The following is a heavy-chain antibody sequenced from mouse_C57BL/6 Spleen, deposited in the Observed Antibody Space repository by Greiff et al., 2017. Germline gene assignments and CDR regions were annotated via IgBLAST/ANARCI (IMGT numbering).Heavy chain of an antibody. V-gene: IGHV1-39*01. CDR3: ARYYYGSSMYYFDY. J-gene: IGHJ2*01. Sequence: EVQLQQSGPELVKPGASVKISCKASGYSFTGYSMHWVNQSTGKGLEWMGVIDPSDGTTSYNQKFNGQATLTVDPSSSTAYMQLNSLTSEDDSVYYCARYYYGSSMYYFDYWGQGTTLTVSS. D-gene: IGHD1-1*01. CDR1: GYSFTGYS. CDR2: IDPSDGTT.